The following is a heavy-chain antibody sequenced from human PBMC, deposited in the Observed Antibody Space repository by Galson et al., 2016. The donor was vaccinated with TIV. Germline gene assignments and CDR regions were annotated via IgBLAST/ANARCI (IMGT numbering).Heavy chain of an antibody. Sequence: PALVKPTQTLTLTCTFSGFSLSTSGVGVGWIRQPPGKALEWLALIYWDDGKRYSPSLKSRLTITKDTSKNHVVLTMTNMDPVYPATYYCAHFNSQAWESHLMDTGGEDAVDIGGQGTMVTVSS. D-gene: IGHD2-8*02. CDR1: GFSLSTSGVG. V-gene: IGHV2-5*02. CDR2: IYWDDGK. CDR3: AHFNSQAWESHLMDTGGEDAVDI. J-gene: IGHJ3*02.